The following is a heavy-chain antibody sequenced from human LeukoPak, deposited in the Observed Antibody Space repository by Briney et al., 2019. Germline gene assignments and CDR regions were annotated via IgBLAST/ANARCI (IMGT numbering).Heavy chain of an antibody. CDR3: ARPEGSTYYYYGMDV. CDR1: GFTVSSNY. CDR2: IYSGGST. V-gene: IGHV3-66*04. Sequence: GGSLRLSCAASGFTVSSNYMSWVRQAPGKGLEWVSVIYSGGSTYYADSVEGRFTISRDNSKNTLYLQMNSLRAEDTAVYYCARPEGSTYYYYGMDVWGQGTTVTVSS. D-gene: IGHD5/OR15-5a*01. J-gene: IGHJ6*02.